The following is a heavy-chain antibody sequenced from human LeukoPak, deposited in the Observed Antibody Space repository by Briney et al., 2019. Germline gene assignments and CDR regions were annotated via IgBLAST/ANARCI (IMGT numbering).Heavy chain of an antibody. Sequence: SETLSLTCAVYGGSFSGYYWSWIRQPPGKGLEWIGEINHSGSTNYNPSLKSRVTISVDTSKNQFSLKLSSVTAADTAVYYCAKQRGPTGGVRIQPYYYYMDVWGKGTTVTISS. CDR2: INHSGST. V-gene: IGHV4-34*01. CDR3: AKQRGPTGGVRIQPYYYYMDV. J-gene: IGHJ6*03. D-gene: IGHD5-18*01. CDR1: GGSFSGYY.